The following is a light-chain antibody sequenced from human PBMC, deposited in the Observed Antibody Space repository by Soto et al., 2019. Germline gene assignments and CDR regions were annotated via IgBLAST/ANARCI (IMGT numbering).Light chain of an antibody. J-gene: IGKJ1*01. V-gene: IGKV3-11*01. CDR3: QERTGWPPWT. CDR1: QSVSLS. Sequence: EIVLTQSPATLSLSPGGRATLSCRASQSVSLSLAWYQQKPGQAPRLLIYDASKRASGFPARFSGSGSGTDFDLPIRSLETEDFAVYYCQERTGWPPWTFGQGTKVEIE. CDR2: DAS.